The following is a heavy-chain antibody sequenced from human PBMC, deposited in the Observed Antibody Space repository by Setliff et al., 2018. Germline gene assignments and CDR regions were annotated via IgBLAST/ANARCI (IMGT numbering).Heavy chain of an antibody. CDR1: GFTFSSYG. CDR2: IWYDGSNK. D-gene: IGHD3-10*01. V-gene: IGHV3-30*02. Sequence: PGGSLRLSCAASGFTFSSYGMHWVRQAPGKGLEWVAVIWYDGSNKHYRDSVKGRFTISRDNSRNTLYLQMNSLRPDDTAVYYCAKDIYGSGSYAVGGYFDYWGQGTQVTVSS. J-gene: IGHJ4*02. CDR3: AKDIYGSGSYAVGGYFDY.